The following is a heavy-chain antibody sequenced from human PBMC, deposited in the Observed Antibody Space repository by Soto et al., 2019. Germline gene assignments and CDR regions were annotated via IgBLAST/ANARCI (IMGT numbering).Heavy chain of an antibody. CDR1: GFTFSSYD. J-gene: IGHJ2*01. Sequence: PGGSLRLSCAAPGFTFSSYDMHWVRQATGKGLEWVSAIGTAGDPYYPGSVKGRFTISRENAKNSLYLQMNSLRAGDTAVYYCARARSSSWSAGWYFDLWGRGTLVTVSS. V-gene: IGHV3-13*05. CDR3: ARARSSSWSAGWYFDL. D-gene: IGHD6-13*01. CDR2: IGTAGDP.